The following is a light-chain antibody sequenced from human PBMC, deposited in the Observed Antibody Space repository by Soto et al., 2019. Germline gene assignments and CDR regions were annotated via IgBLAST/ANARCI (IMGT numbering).Light chain of an antibody. V-gene: IGKV1-5*03. J-gene: IGKJ1*01. Sequence: DIQMNQSPSTLSASVGDRVTITCRASQTISSWLAWYQQKPGKAPKLLIYKASSLETGVPSRFSGSGSGTEFTLTISSLQPGDFATYYCQQYNIHWTFGQGTMVDIK. CDR1: QTISSW. CDR2: KAS. CDR3: QQYNIHWT.